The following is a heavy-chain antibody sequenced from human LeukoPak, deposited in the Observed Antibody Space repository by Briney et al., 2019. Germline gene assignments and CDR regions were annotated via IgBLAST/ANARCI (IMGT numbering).Heavy chain of an antibody. CDR2: INTSGGTT. V-gene: IGHV1-46*01. CDR1: GYTFTTYY. J-gene: IGHJ3*02. Sequence: ASVKVSCRASGYTFTTYYMHSVRLAPGQGLEWMGIINTSGGTTTYAQKFQGRVTMTRDTSTSTVYMDLGSLRSEDTAIYYCARGRRRDAFDIWGQGTMVTVSS. CDR3: ARGRRRDAFDI.